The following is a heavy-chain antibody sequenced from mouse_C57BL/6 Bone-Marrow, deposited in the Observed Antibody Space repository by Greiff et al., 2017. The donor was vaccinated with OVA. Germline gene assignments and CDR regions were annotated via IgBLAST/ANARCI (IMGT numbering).Heavy chain of an antibody. V-gene: IGHV1-69*01. CDR3: ARESDYYGRDYYAMDY. CDR1: GYTFTSYW. Sequence: QVQLQQPGAELVMPGASVKLSCKASGYTFTSYWMHWVKQRPGQGLEWIGEIDPSDSYTNYNQKFKGKSTLTVDKSSSTAYMQISSRTSEDSAVYYCARESDYYGRDYYAMDYWGQGTSVTVSS. J-gene: IGHJ4*01. CDR2: IDPSDSYT. D-gene: IGHD1-1*01.